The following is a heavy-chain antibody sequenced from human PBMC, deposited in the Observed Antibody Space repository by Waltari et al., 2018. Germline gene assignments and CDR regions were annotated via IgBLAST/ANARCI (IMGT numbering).Heavy chain of an antibody. D-gene: IGHD3-16*01. V-gene: IGHV4-4*07. CDR1: GGSISNFY. J-gene: IGHJ6*03. CDR2: NYTTGNT. CDR3: ARDLGGGSFYYYYYIDV. Sequence: QVQLQESGPGLVKPSETLSLTCTVSGGSISNFYWSWVRQPAGKGLEWIGRNYTTGNTNYNPSLKSRVTMSVDTSKNQFSLKLSSVTAADTAVYYCARDLGGGSFYYYYYIDVWGKGTTVTVSS.